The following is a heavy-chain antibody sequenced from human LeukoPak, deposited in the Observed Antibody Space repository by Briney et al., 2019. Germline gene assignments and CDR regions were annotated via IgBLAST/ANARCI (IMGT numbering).Heavy chain of an antibody. CDR2: VNKEGTEK. Sequence: GGSLRLSCAASGFNFSDSRMTWVRQAPGTGLEWVANVNKEGTEKHFLDSVEGRFTISRDNAKKSLYLQMRSLRPEGTAVYFCVRGDWYFESWGQGTLVTVSS. D-gene: IGHD2-21*02. J-gene: IGHJ4*02. CDR3: VRGDWYFES. V-gene: IGHV3-7*04. CDR1: GFNFSDSR.